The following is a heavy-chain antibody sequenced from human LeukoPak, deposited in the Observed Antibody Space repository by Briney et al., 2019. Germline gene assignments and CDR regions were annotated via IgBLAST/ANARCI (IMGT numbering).Heavy chain of an antibody. J-gene: IGHJ6*02. Sequence: EGSLRLSCAASGFTFSSYWMHWVRQAPGKGLVWVSRINRDGSSTNYADSVKGRFTISRDNAKNKLYLQMNSLRAEDTAVYYCARAPELWSGYYQHYYYYGMDVWGQGTTVTVSS. CDR3: ARAPELWSGYYQHYYYYGMDV. D-gene: IGHD3-3*01. V-gene: IGHV3-74*01. CDR1: GFTFSSYW. CDR2: INRDGSST.